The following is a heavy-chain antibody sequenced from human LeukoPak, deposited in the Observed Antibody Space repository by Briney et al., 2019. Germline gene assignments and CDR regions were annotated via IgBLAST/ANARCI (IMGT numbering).Heavy chain of an antibody. Sequence: GGSLRLSCAASGFTFSSYAMSWVRQAPGKGLEWVSAITGSGATTNYADSVKGRFTTSRDNSKNTLFLQMNSLRVEDTAVYYCAKEDIVSTMGNFDYWGQGTLVTVSS. D-gene: IGHD5/OR15-5a*01. V-gene: IGHV3-23*01. J-gene: IGHJ4*02. CDR3: AKEDIVSTMGNFDY. CDR1: GFTFSSYA. CDR2: ITGSGATT.